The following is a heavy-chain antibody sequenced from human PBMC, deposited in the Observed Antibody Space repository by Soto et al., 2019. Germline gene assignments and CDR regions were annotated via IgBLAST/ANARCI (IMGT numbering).Heavy chain of an antibody. J-gene: IGHJ6*02. D-gene: IGHD2-15*01. V-gene: IGHV1-69*01. Sequence: QVQLVQSGAEVKKPGSSVKVSCKASGGTFSSYAISWVRQAPGQGLEWMGGIIPIFGTANYAQKFQGRVTITADECTSTAYMELSSLRSEDTAVYYCARGPKGVADIVVVVAAHYYYYGMDVWGQGTTVTVSS. CDR2: IIPIFGTA. CDR1: GGTFSSYA. CDR3: ARGPKGVADIVVVVAAHYYYYGMDV.